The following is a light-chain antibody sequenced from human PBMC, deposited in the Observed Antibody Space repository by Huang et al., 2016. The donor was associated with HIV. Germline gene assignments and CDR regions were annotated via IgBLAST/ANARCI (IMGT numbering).Light chain of an antibody. CDR1: QSVRSN. CDR2: GAS. V-gene: IGKV3-15*01. J-gene: IGKJ1*01. Sequence: EIVMTQSPATLSVSPGERATLSCRASQSVRSNLAWDQQKPGQAPRLLIYGASTRASGSPARFSGSGSGTEFTLTISSLQSEDFAVYYCQQYNNWPPWTFGQGTKVEIK. CDR3: QQYNNWPPWT.